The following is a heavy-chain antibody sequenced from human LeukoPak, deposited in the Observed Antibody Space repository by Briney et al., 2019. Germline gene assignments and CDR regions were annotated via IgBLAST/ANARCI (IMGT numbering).Heavy chain of an antibody. CDR3: ASCVVIYPYFDY. Sequence: SETLSLTCAVYGGSFSGYYWSWIRQPPGKGLEWIGEINHSGSTNYNPSLKSRVTISVDTSKNQFSLKLSSVTAADTAVYYCASCVVIYPYFDYWGQGTLVTVSS. V-gene: IGHV4-34*01. J-gene: IGHJ4*02. CDR2: INHSGST. D-gene: IGHD3-22*01. CDR1: GGSFSGYY.